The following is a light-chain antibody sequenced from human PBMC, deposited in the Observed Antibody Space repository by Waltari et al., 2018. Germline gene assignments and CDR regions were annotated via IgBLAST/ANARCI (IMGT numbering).Light chain of an antibody. Sequence: EIVLTQSPATVSLFPGERATLSCRASHSIGADLAWYQQKPGQAPRLLVYDSYNRAPGIPARFSGSGSGTDFTLTITSLDPEDSAVYYCQQRNDFPITFGQGTRVGI. CDR3: QQRNDFPIT. V-gene: IGKV3-11*01. CDR1: HSIGAD. CDR2: DSY. J-gene: IGKJ5*01.